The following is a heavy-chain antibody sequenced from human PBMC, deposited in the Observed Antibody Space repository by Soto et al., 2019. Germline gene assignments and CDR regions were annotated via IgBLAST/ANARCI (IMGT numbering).Heavy chain of an antibody. CDR3: ARAGQYYDSSGYAD. D-gene: IGHD3-22*01. J-gene: IGHJ4*02. CDR1: GYSFSTSG. Sequence: QVKLVQSGTEVKKPGASMKVSCKASGYSFSTSGISWVRQAPGHGLEWMGWISAYNGNTNYDQKLQARIIMTTDTSTSTAYLELRSLRSDDPAVYYCARAGQYYDSSGYADWGQGTLVTVSS. V-gene: IGHV1-18*01. CDR2: ISAYNGNT.